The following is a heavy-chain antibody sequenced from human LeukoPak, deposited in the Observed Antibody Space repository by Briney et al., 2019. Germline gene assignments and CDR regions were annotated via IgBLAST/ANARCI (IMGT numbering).Heavy chain of an antibody. V-gene: IGHV3-74*01. CDR3: ASGSDVTIFGVVNLFDY. CDR1: GFTFSSYW. CDR2: INSDGSST. J-gene: IGHJ4*02. Sequence: SGGSLRLSCAASGFTFSSYWMHWVRQAPGKGLVWVSRINSDGSSTSYAGSVKGRFTISRDNAKNTLYLQMNSLRAEDTAVYYCASGSDVTIFGVVNLFDYWGQGTPVTVSS. D-gene: IGHD3-3*01.